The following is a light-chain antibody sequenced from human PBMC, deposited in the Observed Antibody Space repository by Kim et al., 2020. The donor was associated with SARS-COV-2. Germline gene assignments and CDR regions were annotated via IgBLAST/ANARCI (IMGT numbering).Light chain of an antibody. CDR3: QQYSSASPR. CDR1: QSISTW. V-gene: IGKV1-5*03. J-gene: IGKJ1*01. Sequence: DIQMTQSPSTLSASVGNRVTITCRASQSISTWLAWYQQKPTKGPKLLIYRASSLERGVPSRFSGGGSGTEFTLTINSLQPEDFGIYYCQQYSSASPRVGQGTKVDIK. CDR2: RAS.